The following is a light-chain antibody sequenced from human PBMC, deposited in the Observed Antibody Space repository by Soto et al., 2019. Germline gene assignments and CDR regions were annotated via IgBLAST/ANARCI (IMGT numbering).Light chain of an antibody. CDR3: QQYGSSPKT. V-gene: IGKV3-20*01. CDR2: VAS. Sequence: EIVLTQSPGTLSLSPGERATLSCRASQSVSSSYLAWYQQKPGQAPRLLSYVASSRATGIPAWFSGSGSGTAFTLTISRLEPEDFAVYYCQQYGSSPKTFGQGTKVEIK. J-gene: IGKJ1*01. CDR1: QSVSSSY.